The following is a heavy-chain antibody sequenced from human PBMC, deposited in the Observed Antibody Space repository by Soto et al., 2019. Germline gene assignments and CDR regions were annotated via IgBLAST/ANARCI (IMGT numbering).Heavy chain of an antibody. CDR2: ISYDGDNK. Sequence: GGSLRLSCTTSGFTFSSYGIHWVRQAPGKGLEWVAFISYDGDNKFYVDSVKGRFTISRDNSRKTLFLQMSSLRGEDTAVYYCAKGTMARGLMRYYYGMDVWGQGTTVTVSS. J-gene: IGHJ6*02. D-gene: IGHD3-10*01. V-gene: IGHV3-30*18. CDR1: GFTFSSYG. CDR3: AKGTMARGLMRYYYGMDV.